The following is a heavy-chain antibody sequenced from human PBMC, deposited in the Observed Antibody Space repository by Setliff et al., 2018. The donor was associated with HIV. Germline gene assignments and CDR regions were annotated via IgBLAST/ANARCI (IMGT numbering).Heavy chain of an antibody. D-gene: IGHD6-13*01. Sequence: PSETLSLTCIVSGVSTSSSSYFWGWIRQPPGKGLEWIGSIDYTGRTYYNPSLKSQVTISVDTSKNQFSLKLNSVTAADTAVYYCARGHSSSWRRLWGYWGQGTQVTVSS. J-gene: IGHJ4*02. CDR2: IDYTGRT. CDR1: GVSTSSSSYF. V-gene: IGHV4-39*07. CDR3: ARGHSSSWRRLWGY.